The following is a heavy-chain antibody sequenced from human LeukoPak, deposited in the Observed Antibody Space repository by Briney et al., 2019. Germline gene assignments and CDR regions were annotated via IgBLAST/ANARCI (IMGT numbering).Heavy chain of an antibody. CDR1: GFPFNSYS. V-gene: IGHV3-21*04. J-gene: IGHJ4*02. Sequence: GGSLRLSCAASGFPFNSYSMNWVRQAPGKGLEWVSSIGSGSSYLFYADSVKGRFTISRDNAKNSLYLQMNSLRAEDTALYLCAGGDRNGWYFYYWGQGTLVTVSS. CDR2: IGSGSSYL. CDR3: AGGDRNGWYFYY. D-gene: IGHD6-19*01.